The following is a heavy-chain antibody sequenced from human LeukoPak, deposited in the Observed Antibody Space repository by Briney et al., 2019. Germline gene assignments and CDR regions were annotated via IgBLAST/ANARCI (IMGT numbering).Heavy chain of an antibody. CDR3: VRLRRNSDTSGYYYYYDF. J-gene: IGHJ4*02. CDR2: ISVRSNYI. CDR1: GYTFSSFS. Sequence: PGGSLRLSCVASGYTFSSFSINWVRQAPGKGLEWVSSISVRSNYIYYADSVRGRFSISRDDARDSLSLQMNSLRAEDTAVYYCVRLRRNSDTSGYYYYYDFWGQGTLVTVSS. V-gene: IGHV3-21*01. D-gene: IGHD3-22*01.